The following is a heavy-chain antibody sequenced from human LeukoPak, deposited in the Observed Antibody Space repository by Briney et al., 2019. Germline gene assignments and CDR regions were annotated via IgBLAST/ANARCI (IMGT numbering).Heavy chain of an antibody. J-gene: IGHJ4*02. CDR3: ARFAYCGSNCWYYFDY. Sequence: SETLSLTCSVSGGSIGSYYWSWSRQPPGRGLEYIGYISNNGNTHHNPSLKSRVTLSRDTSRNNFSLKLSSVTAADTAVYYCARFAYCGSNCWYYFDYWGQGTLVTVSS. CDR2: ISNNGNT. V-gene: IGHV4-59*08. D-gene: IGHD2-21*02. CDR1: GGSIGSYY.